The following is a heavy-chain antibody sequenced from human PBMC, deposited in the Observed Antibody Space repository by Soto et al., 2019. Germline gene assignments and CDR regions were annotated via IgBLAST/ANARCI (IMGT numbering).Heavy chain of an antibody. CDR2: IYSGGST. J-gene: IGHJ6*03. CDR3: ASNFDYYYYMDV. Sequence: GGSLRLSCAASGFTVSSNYMSWVRQAPGKGLEWVSVIYSGGSTYYADSVKGRFTISRDNSKNTLYLQMNSLRAEETAVYYCASNFDYYYYMDVWGKGTTVTVSS. CDR1: GFTVSSNY. V-gene: IGHV3-66*01.